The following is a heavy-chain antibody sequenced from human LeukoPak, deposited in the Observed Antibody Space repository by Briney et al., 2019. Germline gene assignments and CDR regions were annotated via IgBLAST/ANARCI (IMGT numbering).Heavy chain of an antibody. D-gene: IGHD2-2*02. Sequence: PSETLSLTCTVSGGSISSSSYYWGWIRQPPGKGLEWIGSIYYSGSTYYNPSLKSRVTISVDTSKNQFSLKLSSVTAADTAVYYCARIRYCSSTSCYKGRAYYFVYWGQGTLVTVSS. J-gene: IGHJ4*02. CDR1: GGSISSSSYY. CDR3: ARIRYCSSTSCYKGRAYYFVY. V-gene: IGHV4-39*01. CDR2: IYYSGST.